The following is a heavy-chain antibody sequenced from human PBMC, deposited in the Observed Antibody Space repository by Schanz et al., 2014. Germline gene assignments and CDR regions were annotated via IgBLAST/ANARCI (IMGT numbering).Heavy chain of an antibody. CDR1: GFTFSSYS. CDR2: IKLDGSEK. CDR3: AKDYRTGAIDY. Sequence: EVQLVESGGGLVKPGGSLRLSCAASGFTFSSYSMHWIRQAPGEGLVWVANIKLDGSEKYYVDSVKGRFTISRDNAKNSLYLQMNSLTAEDTAVYYCAKDYRTGAIDYWGQGTLVTVSS. V-gene: IGHV3-7*01. D-gene: IGHD7-27*01. J-gene: IGHJ4*02.